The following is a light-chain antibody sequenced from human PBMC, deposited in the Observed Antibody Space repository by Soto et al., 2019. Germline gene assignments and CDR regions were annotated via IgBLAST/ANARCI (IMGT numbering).Light chain of an antibody. CDR3: GADHDSGSSFVYV. CDR2: VGTGGIVG. Sequence: QHVLTEPPSASASLGASVTLTCTLSSGHSNYKVDWYQQRPGKGPRFVMRVGTGGIVGSKGDGIPDRFSVLGSGLNRYLTIKNIQEEDESDYHCGADHDSGSSFVYVFGPGTKVTGL. CDR1: SGHSNYK. V-gene: IGLV9-49*01. J-gene: IGLJ1*01.